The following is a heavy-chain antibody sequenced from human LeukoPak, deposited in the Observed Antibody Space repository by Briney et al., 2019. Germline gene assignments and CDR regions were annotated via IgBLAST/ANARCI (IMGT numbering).Heavy chain of an antibody. D-gene: IGHD4-23*01. Sequence: SETLSLTCAVYGGSFSGYYWSWIRQPPGKGLEWIGYIYYSGSTNYNPSLKSRVTISVDTSKNQFSLKLSSVTAADTAVYYCARQDGGKISYWGQGTLVTVSS. CDR2: IYYSGST. CDR1: GGSFSGYY. J-gene: IGHJ4*02. CDR3: ARQDGGKISY. V-gene: IGHV4-59*08.